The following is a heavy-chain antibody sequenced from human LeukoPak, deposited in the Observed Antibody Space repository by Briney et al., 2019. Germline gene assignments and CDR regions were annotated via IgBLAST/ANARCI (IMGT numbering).Heavy chain of an antibody. CDR3: ARVRLQPRTLLDDAFDI. Sequence: GGSLRLSCAASGFTFSSYSMNWVRQAPGKGLEWVSCISTSSSYIYHADSVKGRFTISRDNAKNSLYLQMNSLRAEDTAVYYCARVRLQPRTLLDDAFDIWGQGTMVTVSS. CDR2: ISTSSSYI. CDR1: GFTFSSYS. V-gene: IGHV3-21*01. J-gene: IGHJ3*02. D-gene: IGHD1-14*01.